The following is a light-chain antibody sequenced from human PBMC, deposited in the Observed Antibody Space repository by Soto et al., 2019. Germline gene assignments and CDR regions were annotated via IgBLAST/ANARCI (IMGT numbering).Light chain of an antibody. CDR3: QSYDSSLSGSV. CDR2: GDT. Sequence: QTVVTQPPSVSGAPGQRVTISCTGSSSNIGAGHDVHWYQQTPGTAPKLLIYGDTTRPSGVPDRFSGSKSGTSASLAITGLQAEDEADYYCQSYDSSLSGSVFGGGTQLTVL. J-gene: IGLJ3*02. V-gene: IGLV1-40*01. CDR1: SSNIGAGHD.